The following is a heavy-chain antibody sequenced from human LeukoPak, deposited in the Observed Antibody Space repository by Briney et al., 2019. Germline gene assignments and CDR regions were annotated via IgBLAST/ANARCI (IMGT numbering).Heavy chain of an antibody. Sequence: SETLSLTCAVYGGSFSGYYWSWIRQPPGKGLEWIGEINHSGSTNYNPSLKSRVTISVDTSKNQFSLKLSSVTAADTAVYYCAKAAAAPGFDFWGQGTLVTVSS. CDR1: GGSFSGYY. CDR3: AKAAAAPGFDF. V-gene: IGHV4-34*01. D-gene: IGHD6-13*01. CDR2: INHSGST. J-gene: IGHJ4*02.